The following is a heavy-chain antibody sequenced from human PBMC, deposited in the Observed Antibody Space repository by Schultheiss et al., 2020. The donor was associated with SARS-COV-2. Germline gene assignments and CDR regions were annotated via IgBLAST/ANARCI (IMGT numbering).Heavy chain of an antibody. CDR2: IYYSGST. J-gene: IGHJ4*02. D-gene: IGHD6-19*01. CDR3: ASSPVRDY. CDR1: GGSISSGGYS. Sequence: SETLSLTCAVSGGSISSGGYSWSWIRQPPGKGLEWIGYIYYSGSTNYNPSLKSRVTISVDTSKNQFSLKLSSVTAADTAVYYCASSPVRDYWGQGTLVTVSS. V-gene: IGHV4-30-2*01.